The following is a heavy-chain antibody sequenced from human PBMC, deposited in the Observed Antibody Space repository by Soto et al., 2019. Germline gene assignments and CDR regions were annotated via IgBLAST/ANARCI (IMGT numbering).Heavy chain of an antibody. J-gene: IGHJ6*01. CDR1: GFSFSSYA. D-gene: IGHD4-17*01. CDR2: ISGSGGST. Sequence: VSLRLSCAASGFSFSSYAMSWVRRAPVKGLEWVSAISGSGGSTYYADSVKGRFTISRDNSKNTLYLQMNSLRAEDTAVYYCARMNTVTAPNYYYYGMEVWGQGTTDTVSS. V-gene: IGHV3-23*01. CDR3: ARMNTVTAPNYYYYGMEV.